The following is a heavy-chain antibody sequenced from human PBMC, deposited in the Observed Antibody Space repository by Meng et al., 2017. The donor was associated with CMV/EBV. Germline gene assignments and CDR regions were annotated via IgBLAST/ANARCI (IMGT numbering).Heavy chain of an antibody. D-gene: IGHD3-16*02. Sequence: QGQAGECGAGGKKPGPRGKVSCKASGGTFSSYAIRWVRQAPGQGLEWMGGIIPIFGTANYAQKFQGRVTITADESTSTAYMELSSLRSEDTAVYYCARQLRLGELSPFDYWGQGTLVTVSS. V-gene: IGHV1-69*12. CDR2: IIPIFGTA. CDR3: ARQLRLGELSPFDY. CDR1: GGTFSSYA. J-gene: IGHJ4*02.